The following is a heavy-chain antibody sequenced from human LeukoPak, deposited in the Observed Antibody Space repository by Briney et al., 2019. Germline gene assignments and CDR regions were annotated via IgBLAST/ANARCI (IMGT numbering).Heavy chain of an antibody. D-gene: IGHD7-27*01. J-gene: IGHJ4*02. CDR2: T. Sequence: TRYSPSFQGQVTISADKSISTAYLQWSSLKASDTAMYYCARYSGDRGFDYWGQGTLVTVSS. CDR3: ARYSGDRGFDY. V-gene: IGHV5-51*01.